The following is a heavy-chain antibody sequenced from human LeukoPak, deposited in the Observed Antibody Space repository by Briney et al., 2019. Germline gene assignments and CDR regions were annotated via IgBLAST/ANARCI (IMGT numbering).Heavy chain of an antibody. CDR2: IRYDASYK. V-gene: IGHV3-30*02. J-gene: IGHJ4*02. Sequence: GGSLRLSCAASGFAFSSYGIHWVRQAPGKGLEWVAFIRYDASYKYYADSVKGRFTISRDNSKNTLYLQMNSLRAEDTAVYYCAKVLQNYEYYFDYWGQGTLVTVSS. CDR1: GFAFSSYG. CDR3: AKVLQNYEYYFDY. D-gene: IGHD3-16*01.